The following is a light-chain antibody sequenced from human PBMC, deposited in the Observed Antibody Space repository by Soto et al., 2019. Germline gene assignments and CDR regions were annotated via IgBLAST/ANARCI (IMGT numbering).Light chain of an antibody. J-gene: IGKJ2*01. Sequence: DIQMTQSPSSLSASVGDRVTITCRASQSISSYLNWYQQKPGKDPKLLIYAAYSLQSGVPSRFSGSGSGTDFTLNISSLQPEDVATYYCQQRYSTPEYTFGQGTKLEIK. CDR3: QQRYSTPEYT. V-gene: IGKV1-39*01. CDR2: AAY. CDR1: QSISSY.